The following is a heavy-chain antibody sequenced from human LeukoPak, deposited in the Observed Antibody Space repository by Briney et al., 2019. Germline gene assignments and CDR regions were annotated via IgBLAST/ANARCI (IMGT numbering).Heavy chain of an antibody. V-gene: IGHV1-2*02. CDR2: INPNSGGT. J-gene: IGHJ4*02. CDR1: GYTFSDYY. Sequence: ASVKVSCKAPGYTFSDYYMHWVRQAPGQGLEWMGWINPNSGGTNYAQEFQGRVTMTRDTSISTAYMELSRLRSDDTAVYYCARAGYCSGGSCYLFVDYWGQGTLVTVSS. CDR3: ARAGYCSGGSCYLFVDY. D-gene: IGHD2-15*01.